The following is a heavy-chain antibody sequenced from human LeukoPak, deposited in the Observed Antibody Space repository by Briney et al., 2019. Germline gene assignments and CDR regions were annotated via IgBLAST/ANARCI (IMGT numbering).Heavy chain of an antibody. CDR2: ISYSGST. D-gene: IGHD5-12*01. V-gene: IGHV4-59*01. J-gene: IGHJ4*02. CDR3: ARGGGYDWGAFVY. CDR1: GGSISSYY. Sequence: SETLSLTCTVSGGSISSYYWSWIRQPPGKGLEWIGFISYSGSTGYRPSLKSRVTISVDTSKNQFSLKLSSVTAADTAVYYCARGGGYDWGAFVYWGQGTLVTVSS.